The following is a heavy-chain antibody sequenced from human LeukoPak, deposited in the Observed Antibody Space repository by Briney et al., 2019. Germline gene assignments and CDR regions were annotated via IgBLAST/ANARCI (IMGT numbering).Heavy chain of an antibody. V-gene: IGHV3-48*01. CDR1: GFTFSSYS. D-gene: IGHD2-15*01. Sequence: GGSLRLSCAASGFTFSSYSMNWVRQAPGKGLEWVSYISSSSSTIYYADSVKGRFTISRDNAKNSLYLQMNSLRAEDTAVYYCARDNRYCNGGYCSNWFDPWGQGTLVTVSS. CDR2: ISSSSSTI. CDR3: ARDNRYCNGGYCSNWFDP. J-gene: IGHJ5*02.